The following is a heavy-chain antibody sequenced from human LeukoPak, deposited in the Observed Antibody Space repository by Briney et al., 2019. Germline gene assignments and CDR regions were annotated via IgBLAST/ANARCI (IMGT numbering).Heavy chain of an antibody. J-gene: IGHJ4*02. CDR1: GFTFSSYG. CDR2: ISYDGSNK. V-gene: IGHV3-30*18. Sequence: PGRSLRLSCAAPGFTFSSYGMHWVRQAPGKGLEWVAVISYDGSNKYYADSVKGRFTISRDNSKNTLYLQMNSLRAEDTAVYYCAKFDRYGDYFDYWGQGTLVTVSS. CDR3: AKFDRYGDYFDY. D-gene: IGHD4-17*01.